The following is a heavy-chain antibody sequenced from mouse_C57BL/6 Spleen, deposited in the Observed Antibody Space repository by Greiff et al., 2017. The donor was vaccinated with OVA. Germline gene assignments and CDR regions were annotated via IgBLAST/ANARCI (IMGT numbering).Heavy chain of an antibody. V-gene: IGHV1-15*01. CDR2: IDPETGGT. CDR3: TRRLGGANWYFDV. J-gene: IGHJ1*03. Sequence: QVQLQQSGAELVRPGASVTLSCKASGYTFTDYEMHWVKQTPVHGLEWIGAIDPETGGTAYNQKFKGKAILTADKSSSTAYMELRSLTSEDSAVYYCTRRLGGANWYFDVWGTGTTVTVSS. D-gene: IGHD3-1*01. CDR1: GYTFTDYE.